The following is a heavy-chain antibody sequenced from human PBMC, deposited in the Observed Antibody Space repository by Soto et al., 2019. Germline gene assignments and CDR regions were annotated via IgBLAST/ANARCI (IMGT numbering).Heavy chain of an antibody. CDR2: IYHSGST. CDR3: ARGQVVAAQH. D-gene: IGHD2-15*01. J-gene: IGHJ4*02. V-gene: IGHV4-30-2*01. Sequence: LSLTCTVSGGSISSGGYSWSWIRQPPGKGLEWIGYIYHSGSTYYNPSLKSRVTISVDRSKNQFSLKLSSVTAADTAVYYCARGQVVAAQHWGQGTLVTVSS. CDR1: GGSISSGGYS.